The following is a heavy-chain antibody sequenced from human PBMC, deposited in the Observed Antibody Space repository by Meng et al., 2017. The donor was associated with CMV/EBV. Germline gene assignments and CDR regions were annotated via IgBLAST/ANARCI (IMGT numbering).Heavy chain of an antibody. CDR2: IRYDGGKK. J-gene: IGHJ4*02. CDR1: GLTLSTYG. CDR3: AKDSGRGGHLWFRGVDY. D-gene: IGHD3-10*01. Sequence: GGSLRLSCAASGLTLSTYGIHWVRQAPGKGLEWVAFIRYDGGKKEYVDSVKGRFTISRDNSKNTVNLQMNSLRAEDTAVYYCAKDSGRGGHLWFRGVDYWGQGTLVTSPQ. V-gene: IGHV3-30*02.